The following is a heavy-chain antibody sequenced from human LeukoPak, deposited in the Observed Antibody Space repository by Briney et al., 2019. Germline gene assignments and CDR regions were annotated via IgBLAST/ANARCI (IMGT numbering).Heavy chain of an antibody. D-gene: IGHD2-15*01. Sequence: ASVKVSCKASGYTFTSYYMHWVRQAPGQGLEWMGIINPSGGSTSYAQKFQGRVTMTRDMSTSTVYMELSSLRSEDTAVYYCARGSSGYCSGGSCYRRYSWFDPWGQGTLVTVSS. CDR3: ARGSSGYCSGGSCYRRYSWFDP. CDR2: INPSGGST. J-gene: IGHJ5*02. CDR1: GYTFTSYY. V-gene: IGHV1-46*01.